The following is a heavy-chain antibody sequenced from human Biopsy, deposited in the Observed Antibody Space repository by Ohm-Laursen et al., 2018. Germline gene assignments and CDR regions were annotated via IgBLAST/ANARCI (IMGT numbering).Heavy chain of an antibody. CDR1: GDSVSSGSFY. Sequence: SDTLSLTCTVSGDSVSSGSFYWTWIRQPPGQGLEYIGYIYDRGSTANYNPSLESRVTMSVDMPKNQFSLKLSSVTAADTAIYYCARGMRSSGWPYFDSWGQGTTVTVSS. CDR3: ARGMRSSGWPYFDS. D-gene: IGHD6-19*01. J-gene: IGHJ4*03. CDR2: IYDRGSTA. V-gene: IGHV4-61*01.